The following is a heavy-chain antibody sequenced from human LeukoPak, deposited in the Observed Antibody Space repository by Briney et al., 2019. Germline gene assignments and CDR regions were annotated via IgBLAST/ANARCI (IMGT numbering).Heavy chain of an antibody. CDR3: AKDHEWERRFPSN. D-gene: IGHD1-26*01. CDR1: GFTFSSYG. CDR2: ISYDGSNK. Sequence: PGRSLRLSCAASGFTFSSYGMHWVRQAPGKGLEWVAVISYDGSNKYYADSVKGRFTISRDNSKNTLYLQMNSLRAEDTAVYYCAKDHEWERRFPSNWGQGTLVTVSS. V-gene: IGHV3-30*18. J-gene: IGHJ4*02.